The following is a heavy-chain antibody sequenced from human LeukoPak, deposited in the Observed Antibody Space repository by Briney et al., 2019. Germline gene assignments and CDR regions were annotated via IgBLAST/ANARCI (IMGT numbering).Heavy chain of an antibody. CDR1: GFTFSSYG. V-gene: IGHV3-30*18. D-gene: IGHD5-24*01. CDR2: ISYDGSNK. Sequence: GGSLRLSCAASGFTFSSYGMHWVRQAPGKGPEWVAVISYDGSNKYYADSVKGRFTISRDNSKNTLYLQMNSLRAEDTAVYYCAKGGDGYNLVYWGQGTLVTVSS. CDR3: AKGGDGYNLVY. J-gene: IGHJ4*02.